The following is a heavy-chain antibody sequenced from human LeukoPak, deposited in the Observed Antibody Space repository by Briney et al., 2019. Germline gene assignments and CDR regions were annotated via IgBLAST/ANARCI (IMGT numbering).Heavy chain of an antibody. D-gene: IGHD3-10*01. CDR3: ARMGYYGSGSPLVYFDY. CDR1: GGSISSYY. V-gene: IGHV4-4*07. CDR2: IYTSGST. J-gene: IGHJ4*02. Sequence: SETLSLTCTVSGGSISSYYWSWIRQPAGKGLEWIGRIYTSGSTNYNPSLKSRVTMSVDTSKNQFSLMLSSVTAADTAVYYCARMGYYGSGSPLVYFDYWGQGTLVTVSS.